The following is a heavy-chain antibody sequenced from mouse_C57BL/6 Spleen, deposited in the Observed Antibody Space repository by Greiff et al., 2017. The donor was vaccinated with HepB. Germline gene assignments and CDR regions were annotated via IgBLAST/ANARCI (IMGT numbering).Heavy chain of an antibody. V-gene: IGHV1-82*01. Sequence: VQLVESGPELVKPGASVKISCKASGYAFSSSWMNWVKQRPGKGLEWIGRIYPGDGDTNYNGKFKGKATLTADKSSSTAYMQLSSLTSEDSAVYFCARPAGGGFAYWGQGTLVTVSA. CDR1: GYAFSSSW. CDR3: ARPAGGGFAY. J-gene: IGHJ3*01. CDR2: IYPGDGDT.